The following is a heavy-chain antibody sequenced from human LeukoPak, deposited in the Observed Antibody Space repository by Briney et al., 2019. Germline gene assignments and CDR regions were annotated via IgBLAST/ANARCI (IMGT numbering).Heavy chain of an antibody. Sequence: GGSLRLSCAASGFTVSSNYMSWVRQAPGKGLEWVSSMSGSGRSAYYVESVKGRFTISRDNSKNTLYLQMNSLRAEDTAVYYCAKYLGSGSAFDYWGQGTLATVSS. CDR3: AKYLGSGSAFDY. D-gene: IGHD3-10*01. CDR1: GFTVSSNY. J-gene: IGHJ4*02. V-gene: IGHV3-23*01. CDR2: MSGSGRSA.